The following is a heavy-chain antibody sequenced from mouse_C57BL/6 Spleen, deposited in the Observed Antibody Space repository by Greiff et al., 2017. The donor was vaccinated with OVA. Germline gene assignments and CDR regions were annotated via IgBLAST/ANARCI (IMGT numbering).Heavy chain of an antibody. CDR1: GFTFSNYC. CDR2: IRLKSDNYAT. J-gene: IGHJ2*01. CDR3: TPPNDDYYDY. V-gene: IGHV6-3*01. D-gene: IGHD2-3*01. Sequence: EVLLVESGGGLVQPGGSMKLSCVASGFTFSNYCMNWVRQSPEKGLEWVAQIRLKSDNYATHYSVSVKGRFTISSDDSKSSVYLLMNDLRAEDTGIYYCTPPNDDYYDYWGQGTTLTVSS.